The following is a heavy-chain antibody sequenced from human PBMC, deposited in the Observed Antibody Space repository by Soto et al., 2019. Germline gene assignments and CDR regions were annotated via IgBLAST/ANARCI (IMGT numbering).Heavy chain of an antibody. V-gene: IGHV1-18*01. CDR3: AGGCVSYDLDYYHYCTHV. D-gene: IGHD1-26*01. CDR2: ISAYNGNT. Sequence: SVKVSCKASGYTFTSYGISWVRQAPGQGLEWMGWISAYNGNTNYAQKLQGRVTMTTDTSASTAYMELRSLRSDDTAVYYCAGGCVSYDLDYYHYCTHVWGQATTVTVSS. CDR1: GYTFTSYG. J-gene: IGHJ6*02.